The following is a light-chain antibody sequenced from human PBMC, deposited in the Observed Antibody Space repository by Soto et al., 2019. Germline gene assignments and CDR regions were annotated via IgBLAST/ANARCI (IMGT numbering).Light chain of an antibody. CDR1: SSNIGSKT. J-gene: IGLJ2*01. Sequence: QSVLTQPPSASGTPGQRVTISCSGSSSNIGSKTVNWYQQLPGTAPKLLIYSNSQRPSGVPDRFSGSNSGTSASLAISGLQSEDEADYYCAAWDDSLNGYVVFGGGTKLTVL. V-gene: IGLV1-44*01. CDR2: SNS. CDR3: AAWDDSLNGYVV.